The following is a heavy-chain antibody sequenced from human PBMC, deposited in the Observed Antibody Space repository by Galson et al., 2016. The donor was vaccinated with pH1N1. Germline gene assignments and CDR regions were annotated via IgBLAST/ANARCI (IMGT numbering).Heavy chain of an antibody. CDR2: IWYDGSNQ. D-gene: IGHD2-15*01. CDR3: VRESWRFGGDFDY. V-gene: IGHV3-33*01. Sequence: SLRLSCAASGFTFSNHAMHWVRHVPGKGLDWVALIWYDGSNQYSTDSVKGRFTLSRDNSNNTLYLQMESLRVEDTAVYYCVRESWRFGGDFDYWGQGTLVAVSS. J-gene: IGHJ4*02. CDR1: GFTFSNHA.